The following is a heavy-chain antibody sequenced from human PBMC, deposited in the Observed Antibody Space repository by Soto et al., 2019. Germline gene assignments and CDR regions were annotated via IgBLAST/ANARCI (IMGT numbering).Heavy chain of an antibody. CDR1: GFIFSSYA. CDR2: ISGSGTTI. V-gene: IGHV3-48*01. J-gene: IGHJ4*02. Sequence: EVNLVESGGGLVQPGGSLRLSCAASGFIFSSYAINWVRQAPGKGLEWVSYISGSGTTIYYADSVKGRFTISRDYAKSSLYLQMNSLRAEDTAMYYCASFSRMADGYYWGQGTLVTVSS. D-gene: IGHD3-22*01. CDR3: ASFSRMADGYY.